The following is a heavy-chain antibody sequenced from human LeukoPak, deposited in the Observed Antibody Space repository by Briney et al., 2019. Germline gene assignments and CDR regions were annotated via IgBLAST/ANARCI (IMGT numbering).Heavy chain of an antibody. V-gene: IGHV3-21*01. CDR1: GFTFSSYS. Sequence: PGRSLRLSCAASGFTFSSYSMNWVRQAPGKGLEWVSSISSSSSYIYYADSVKGRFTISRDNAKNSLYLQMNSLRAEDTAVYYCARDQGSSWAIDYWGQGTLVTVSS. J-gene: IGHJ4*02. CDR3: ARDQGSSWAIDY. D-gene: IGHD6-13*01. CDR2: ISSSSSYI.